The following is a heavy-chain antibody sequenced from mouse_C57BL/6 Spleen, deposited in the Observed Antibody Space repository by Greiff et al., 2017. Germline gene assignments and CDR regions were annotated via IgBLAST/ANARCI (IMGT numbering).Heavy chain of an antibody. CDR1: GFNIKDDY. Sequence: VQLQQSGAELVRPGASVKLSCTASGFNIKDDYMHWVKQRPEQGLEWIGWIDPENGDTEYASKFQGKATITADTSSNTAYLQLSSLTSEDTAVYYCTTEGDSSGYPFAYWGQGTLVTVSA. J-gene: IGHJ3*01. V-gene: IGHV14-4*01. CDR2: IDPENGDT. D-gene: IGHD3-2*02. CDR3: TTEGDSSGYPFAY.